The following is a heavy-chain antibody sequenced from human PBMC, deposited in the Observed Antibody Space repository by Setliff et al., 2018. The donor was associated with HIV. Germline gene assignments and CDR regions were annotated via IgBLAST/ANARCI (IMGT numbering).Heavy chain of an antibody. CDR2: IIPIFGTA. D-gene: IGHD3-22*01. Sequence: GASVKVSCKASGGTFSRYTISWVRQAPGQGLEWMGGIIPIFGTANYAQKFQGRVTITADESTSTAYMELSRLRSDDTAVYYCARGAYYYDSSGYPRDPFDIWGQGTMVTVSS. J-gene: IGHJ3*02. CDR1: GGTFSRYT. V-gene: IGHV1-69*13. CDR3: ARGAYYYDSSGYPRDPFDI.